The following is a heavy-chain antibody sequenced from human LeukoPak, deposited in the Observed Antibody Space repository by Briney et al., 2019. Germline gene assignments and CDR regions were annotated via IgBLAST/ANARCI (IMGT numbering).Heavy chain of an antibody. Sequence: PGGSLRLSCAASGFTFSNYAMIWVRQAPGKGLEWVSYISSSGSTIYYADSVKGRFTISRDNAKNSLYLQMNSLRAEDTAVYYCAELGITMIGGVWGKGTTVTISS. J-gene: IGHJ6*04. D-gene: IGHD3-10*02. CDR2: ISSSGSTI. CDR3: AELGITMIGGV. CDR1: GFTFSNYA. V-gene: IGHV3-48*03.